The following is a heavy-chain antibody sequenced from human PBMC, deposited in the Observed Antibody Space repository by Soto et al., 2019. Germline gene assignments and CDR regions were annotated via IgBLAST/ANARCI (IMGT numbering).Heavy chain of an antibody. D-gene: IGHD3-9*01. Sequence: QVRLQESGPGLVKPSETLSLTCTVSGGSISSYYWTWIRQPPGRGLEWIGDVYYSGNTNSNPSLKSRVTISVDTSRIQLSLELKSVTTADTAVYYCARALSFHDVLTGRGWVFYFDYWGQGALVTVSS. CDR1: GGSISSYY. V-gene: IGHV4-59*01. CDR2: VYYSGNT. J-gene: IGHJ4*02. CDR3: ARALSFHDVLTGRGWVFYFDY.